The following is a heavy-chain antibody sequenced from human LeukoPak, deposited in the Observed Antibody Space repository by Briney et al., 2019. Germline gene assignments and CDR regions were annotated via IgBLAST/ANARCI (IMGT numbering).Heavy chain of an antibody. D-gene: IGHD2-21*01. CDR3: ARWHSEAFDI. CDR2: ISSSSSYI. V-gene: IGHV3-21*01. CDR1: GFTFSSYS. Sequence: PGGSLRFSCAASGFTFSSYSMNWVRQAPGKGLEWVSSISSSSSYIYYADSVKGRFTISRDNAKNSLYLQMNSLRAEDTAVYYCARWHSEAFDIWGQGTMVTVSS. J-gene: IGHJ3*02.